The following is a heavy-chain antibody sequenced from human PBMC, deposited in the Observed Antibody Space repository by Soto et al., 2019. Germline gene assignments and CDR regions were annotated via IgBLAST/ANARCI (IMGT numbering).Heavy chain of an antibody. CDR2: ISAYNGNT. Sequence: ASVKVSCKASGYTFASYAISWMRQAPGQGLEWMGWISAYNGNTNYAQKLQGRVTMTTDTSTSTAYMELRSLRSDDTAVYYCARVYCSGGSCYGIDYWGQGTLVTVSS. CDR3: ARVYCSGGSCYGIDY. D-gene: IGHD2-15*01. J-gene: IGHJ4*02. CDR1: GYTFASYA. V-gene: IGHV1-18*01.